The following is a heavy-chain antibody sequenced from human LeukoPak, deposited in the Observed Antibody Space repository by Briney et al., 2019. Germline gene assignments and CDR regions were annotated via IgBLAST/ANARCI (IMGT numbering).Heavy chain of an antibody. Sequence: SETLSLTCTVSGGSISSSSYYWGWIRQPPGKGLEWIGSIYYSGSTYYNPSLKSRVTISVDTSKNQFSPKLSSVTAADTAVYYCARLEGYCSSTSCYFDLWGRGTLVTVSS. CDR3: ARLEGYCSSTSCYFDL. CDR2: IYYSGST. J-gene: IGHJ2*01. D-gene: IGHD2-2*01. V-gene: IGHV4-39*01. CDR1: GGSISSSSYY.